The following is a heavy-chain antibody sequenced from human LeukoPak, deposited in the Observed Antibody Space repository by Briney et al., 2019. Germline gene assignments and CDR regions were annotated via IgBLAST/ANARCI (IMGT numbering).Heavy chain of an antibody. V-gene: IGHV3-30-3*01. J-gene: IGHJ4*02. D-gene: IGHD6-19*01. CDR3: ASSGWKDY. CDR2: ISYDGSNK. CDR1: GFTFSSYA. Sequence: GGSLRLSCAASGFTFSSYAMHWARQAPGKGLEWVAVISYDGSNKYYADSVKGRFTISRDNSKNTLYLQMNSLRAEDTAVYYCASSGWKDYWGQGTLVTVSS.